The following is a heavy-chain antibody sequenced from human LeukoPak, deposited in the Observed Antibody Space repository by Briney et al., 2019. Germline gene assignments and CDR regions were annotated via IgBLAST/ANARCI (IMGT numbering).Heavy chain of an antibody. J-gene: IGHJ5*02. CDR1: GYTLTSYG. V-gene: IGHV1-18*01. CDR3: ARDRQGFSSSWQKQNWFDP. Sequence: SVNVSCLACGYTLTSYGISGLRQATGQGLEWMGWINAYNGNTNYAQKLQGRVTMTADTSTSTAYMELRSLRSDDTAVYYCARDRQGFSSSWQKQNWFDPWGQGTRVTVSS. CDR2: INAYNGNT. D-gene: IGHD6-13*01.